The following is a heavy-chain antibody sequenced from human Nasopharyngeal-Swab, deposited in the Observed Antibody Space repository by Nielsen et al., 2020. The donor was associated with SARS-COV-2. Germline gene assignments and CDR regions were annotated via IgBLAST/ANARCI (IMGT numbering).Heavy chain of an antibody. J-gene: IGHJ3*02. V-gene: IGHV3-21*01. Sequence: ETLSLTCAASGFTFSSYSMNWVRQAPGKGLEWVSSISSSSSYIYYADSVKGRFTISRDNAKNSLYLQMNSLRAEDTAVYYCARAGGATGDAFDIWGQGTMVTVSS. CDR2: ISSSSSYI. CDR3: ARAGGATGDAFDI. CDR1: GFTFSSYS. D-gene: IGHD1-26*01.